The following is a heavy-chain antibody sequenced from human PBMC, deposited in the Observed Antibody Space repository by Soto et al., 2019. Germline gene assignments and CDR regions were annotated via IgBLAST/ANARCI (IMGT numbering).Heavy chain of an antibody. Sequence: GGPKRLSYTASELTFASYAMSCVRQDPGKGLEWVSALSGSGGSTYYADSVKGRFTISRDNSKNTLYLQMNSLRAEDTAVYYCATNAYCSSTSCYGADYWGQGTLVTVSS. CDR1: ELTFASYA. D-gene: IGHD2-2*01. CDR2: LSGSGGST. CDR3: ATNAYCSSTSCYGADY. V-gene: IGHV3-23*01. J-gene: IGHJ4*02.